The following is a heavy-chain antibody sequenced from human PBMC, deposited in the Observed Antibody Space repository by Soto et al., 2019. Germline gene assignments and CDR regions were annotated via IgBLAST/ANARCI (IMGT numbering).Heavy chain of an antibody. CDR1: GGSISSGDYY. V-gene: IGHV4-30-4*01. Sequence: SETLSLTCTVSGGSISSGDYYWSWIRQPPGKGLEWIGYIYYSGSTYYNPSLKSRVTISVDTSKNQFSLKLSSVTAADTAVYYCATPPKGSSSWLYFDYWGQGTLVTVSS. J-gene: IGHJ4*02. CDR2: IYYSGST. D-gene: IGHD6-13*01. CDR3: ATPPKGSSSWLYFDY.